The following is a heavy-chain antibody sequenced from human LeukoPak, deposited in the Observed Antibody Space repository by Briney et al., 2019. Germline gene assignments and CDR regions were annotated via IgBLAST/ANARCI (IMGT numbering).Heavy chain of an antibody. CDR2: ITGIGGST. V-gene: IGHV3-23*01. CDR3: AKVSGVLLCFGESAGIPRTFEQ. CDR1: GFTFSSYS. Sequence: GGSLRLSCAASGFTFSSYSMSWVRQPPGKGLESVSSITGIGGSTYYACSVRCPFTVSIDKSNSTRYRQTNRLRAGETVVYYCAKVSGVLLCFGESAGIPRTFEQWGQEPLVSVSS. D-gene: IGHD3-10*01. J-gene: IGHJ4*02.